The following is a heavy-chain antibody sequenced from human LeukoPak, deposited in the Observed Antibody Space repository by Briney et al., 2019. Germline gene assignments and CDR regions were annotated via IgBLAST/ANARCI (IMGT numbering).Heavy chain of an antibody. J-gene: IGHJ3*02. CDR1: GFTFSSYA. CDR2: ISYDGSSK. CDR3: ARDRYSGYDAFDI. Sequence: GGSLRLSCAASGFTFSSYAMHWVRQAPGKGLEWVAVISYDGSSKYYADSVKGRFTISRDNSKNTLYLQMNSLRAEDTAVYYCARDRYSGYDAFDIWGQGTMVTVSS. D-gene: IGHD5-12*01. V-gene: IGHV3-30*04.